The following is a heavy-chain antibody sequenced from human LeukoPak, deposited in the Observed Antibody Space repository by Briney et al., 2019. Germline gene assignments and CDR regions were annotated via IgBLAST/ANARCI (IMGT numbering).Heavy chain of an antibody. J-gene: IGHJ4*02. Sequence: SGTLSLTCAVYGGSFSGYYWSWIRQPPGKGLEWIGEINHSGSTNYNPSLKSRVTISVDTSKNQFSLKLSSVTAADTAVYYCARGSRPPGYFDYWGQGTLVTVSS. V-gene: IGHV4-34*01. CDR1: GGSFSGYY. CDR3: ARGSRPPGYFDY. D-gene: IGHD3-10*01. CDR2: INHSGST.